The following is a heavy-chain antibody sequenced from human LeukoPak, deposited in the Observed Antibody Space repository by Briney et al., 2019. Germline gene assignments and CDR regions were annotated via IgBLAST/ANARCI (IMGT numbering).Heavy chain of an antibody. D-gene: IGHD2-2*01. J-gene: IGHJ4*02. CDR3: ARIHSSASPFDY. CDR1: GDSISSYY. Sequence: SETLSLTCTVPGDSISSYYWSWIRQPPGKGLEWIGYIYYSGTTTYNPSLESRVTISVDTSKNQFSLRLSSVTAADTAVYYCARIHSSASPFDYWGQGTLVTVSS. CDR2: IYYSGTT. V-gene: IGHV4-59*01.